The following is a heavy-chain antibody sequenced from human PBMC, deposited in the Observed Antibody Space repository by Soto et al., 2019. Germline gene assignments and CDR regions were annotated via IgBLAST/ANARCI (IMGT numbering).Heavy chain of an antibody. J-gene: IGHJ6*01. CDR3: ASERFPFSSDGMES. CDR1: GYTCTGYD. Sequence: ASVKVSCKASGYTCTGYDVHWVRKAPGQGLEWMGWINPETGGTSYAQKFQGRVTLSRDTSINTAYLELSSLRFDDAAVYFCASERFPFSSDGMESSGRETRVTVSS. CDR2: INPETGGT. V-gene: IGHV1-2*02. D-gene: IGHD3-16*01.